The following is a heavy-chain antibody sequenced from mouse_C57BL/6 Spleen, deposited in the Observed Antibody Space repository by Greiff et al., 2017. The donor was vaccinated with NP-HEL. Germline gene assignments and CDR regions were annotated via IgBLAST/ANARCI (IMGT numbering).Heavy chain of an antibody. CDR2: IWRGGST. J-gene: IGHJ1*03. V-gene: IGHV2-5*01. D-gene: IGHD1-1*02. Sequence: VQLQQSGPGLVQPSQSLSITCTVSGFSLTSYGVHWVRQSPGKGLEWLGVIWRGGSTDNNASYMSRLSITKDNSKSQVFFKMNSLQADDTAIYYCAKKGSQYWYFDVWGTGTTVTVSS. CDR3: AKKGSQYWYFDV. CDR1: GFSLTSYG.